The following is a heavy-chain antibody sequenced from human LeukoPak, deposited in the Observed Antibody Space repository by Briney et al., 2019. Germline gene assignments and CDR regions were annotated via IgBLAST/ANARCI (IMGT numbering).Heavy chain of an antibody. J-gene: IGHJ3*02. Sequence: PGGFLRLSCAASGFTFSSYWMSWVRQAPGKGLEWVASIKQDGSETRYMDSMKGRFTIFRDNTKTSLYLQMNSLRAEDTAVYYCARYGLGDTFDIWGQGTVVTVSS. CDR3: ARYGLGDTFDI. V-gene: IGHV3-7*01. CDR2: IKQDGSET. D-gene: IGHD4-17*01. CDR1: GFTFSSYW.